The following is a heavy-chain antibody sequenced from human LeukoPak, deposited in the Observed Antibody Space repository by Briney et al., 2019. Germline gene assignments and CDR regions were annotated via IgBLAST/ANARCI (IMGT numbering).Heavy chain of an antibody. D-gene: IGHD5-18*01. J-gene: IGHJ4*02. Sequence: GRSLRLSCAASGFTFSSYAMHWVRQAPGKGLEWVAVIWYDGSNRYYADSVTGRFTISRDNSKNTLYLQMNSLRVEDTAVYYCARGEELWPDYWGQGTLVTVSS. CDR1: GFTFSSYA. CDR2: IWYDGSNR. V-gene: IGHV3-33*01. CDR3: ARGEELWPDY.